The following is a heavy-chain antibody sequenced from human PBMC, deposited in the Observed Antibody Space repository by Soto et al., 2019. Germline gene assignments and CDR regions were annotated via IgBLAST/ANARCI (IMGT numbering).Heavy chain of an antibody. V-gene: IGHV1-3*01. J-gene: IGHJ6*03. CDR2: INAGNGNT. Sequence: ASVKVSCKASGYTFTSYAMHWVRQAPGQRLEWMGWINAGNGNTKYSQKFQGRVTITRDTSASTAYMELSSLRSEDTAVYYCARLIRGNYYGSGSYYYHYMDVWGKGTTVTVSS. CDR1: GYTFTSYA. CDR3: ARLIRGNYYGSGSYYYHYMDV. D-gene: IGHD3-10*01.